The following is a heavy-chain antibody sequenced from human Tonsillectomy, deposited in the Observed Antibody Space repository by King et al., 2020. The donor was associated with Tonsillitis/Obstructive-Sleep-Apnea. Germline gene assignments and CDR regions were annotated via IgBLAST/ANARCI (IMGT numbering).Heavy chain of an antibody. Sequence: VQLVESGTEVKKPGASVKVSCKASGYTFSTYGISWVRQAPGQGLEWMGWISAYNGKTNYVQKLQGRVTMTTDTSTSTAYMELRSLRSDDTAVYYCARDDYDRSGYCDSWGQGTLVTVSS. CDR3: ARDDYDRSGYCDS. CDR2: ISAYNGKT. J-gene: IGHJ4*02. CDR1: GYTFSTYG. V-gene: IGHV1-18*01. D-gene: IGHD3-22*01.